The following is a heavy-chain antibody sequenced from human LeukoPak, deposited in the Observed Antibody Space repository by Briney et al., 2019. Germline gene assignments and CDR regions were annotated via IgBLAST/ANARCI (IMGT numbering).Heavy chain of an antibody. V-gene: IGHV4-59*01. Sequence: SETLSLTCTVSGGSISSYYWGWIRQPPGKGLEWIGTGSIYYNPSLKSRVTISLDTSRNQFSLKLSSVTAADTAVYYCAKDRDLIFDPWGQGTLVTVSS. D-gene: IGHD3/OR15-3a*01. CDR1: GGSISSYY. J-gene: IGHJ5*02. CDR2: GSI. CDR3: AKDRDLIFDP.